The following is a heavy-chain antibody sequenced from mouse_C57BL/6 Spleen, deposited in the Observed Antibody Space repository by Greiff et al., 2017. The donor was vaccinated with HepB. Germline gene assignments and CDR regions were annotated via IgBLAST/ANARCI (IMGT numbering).Heavy chain of an antibody. CDR2: IFPGSGST. CDR3: ARRNYYGSSYDWYFDV. CDR1: GYTFTDYY. V-gene: IGHV1-75*01. J-gene: IGHJ1*03. D-gene: IGHD1-1*01. Sequence: QVQLQQSGPELVKPGASVKISCKASGYTFTDYYINWVKQRPGQGLELIGWIFPGSGSTYYNEKFKGKATLTVDKSSSTAYMLLSSLTSEDSAVYFCARRNYYGSSYDWYFDVWGTGTTVTVSS.